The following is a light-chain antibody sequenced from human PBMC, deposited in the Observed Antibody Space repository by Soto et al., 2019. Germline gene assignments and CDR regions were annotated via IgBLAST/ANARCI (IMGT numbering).Light chain of an antibody. CDR1: RSVSSN. CDR3: HQRYNWPPVT. V-gene: IGKV3-11*01. Sequence: EIVLAHSPGSLCVSPVERATVCCRASRSVSSNLAWYQHKPGQAPRLLIYGASTRATGIPARFSGSGSGTDFTLTITSLEPEDFAVYFCHQRYNWPPVTFGQGT. CDR2: GAS. J-gene: IGKJ5*01.